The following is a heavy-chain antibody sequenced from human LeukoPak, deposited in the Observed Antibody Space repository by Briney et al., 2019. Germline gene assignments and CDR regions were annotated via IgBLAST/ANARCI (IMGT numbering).Heavy chain of an antibody. CDR2: IYNSGNT. CDR1: GDSISRDF. D-gene: IGHD3-10*01. CDR3: ARRGPPRTMLRGVKSGWFDP. J-gene: IGHJ5*02. V-gene: IGHV4-59*12. Sequence: SETLSLTCTVSGDSISRDFWSWIRQPPGKGLEYIGYIYNSGNTNYNPSLKSRVTISADTSKNQFSLKLSSVTAADTAVYYCARRGPPRTMLRGVKSGWFDPWGQGTLVTVSS.